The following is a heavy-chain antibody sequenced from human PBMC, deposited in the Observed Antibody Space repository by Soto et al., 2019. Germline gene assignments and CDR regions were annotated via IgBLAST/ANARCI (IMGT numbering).Heavy chain of an antibody. CDR2: INPSGGST. Sequence: QVQLVQSGAEVKKPGASVKVSCKASGYTFTSYYMHWVRQAPGQGLEWMGIINPSGGSTSYAQKLQGRVTMTRDTSTSTVYMELSSLRSEDTAVYYCARDSLAAHLYYYYGMDVWGQGTTVTVSS. J-gene: IGHJ6*02. CDR3: ARDSLAAHLYYYYGMDV. CDR1: GYTFTSYY. V-gene: IGHV1-46*01. D-gene: IGHD6-6*01.